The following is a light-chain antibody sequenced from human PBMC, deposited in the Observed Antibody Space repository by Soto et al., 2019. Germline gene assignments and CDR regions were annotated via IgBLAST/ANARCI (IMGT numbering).Light chain of an antibody. Sequence: DIQMTQSPSSLSASVGDRVTITCRASQSISSYLNWYQQKPGKAPKLLICAASSLQSGVPSRFSGSGSGTDVPLTISSLQPEDFATYSCKQSYSSLYTFGQGNKLEIK. V-gene: IGKV1-39*01. CDR2: AAS. J-gene: IGKJ2*01. CDR1: QSISSY. CDR3: KQSYSSLYT.